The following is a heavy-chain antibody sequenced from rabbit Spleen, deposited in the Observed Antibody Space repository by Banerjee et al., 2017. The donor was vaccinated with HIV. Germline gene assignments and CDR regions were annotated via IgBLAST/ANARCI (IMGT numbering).Heavy chain of an antibody. CDR1: GIDFNSYYY. CDR2: IDTTSVNT. CDR3: ARGEHFSVGFSAFAIYLDL. D-gene: IGHD6-1*01. J-gene: IGHJ4*01. V-gene: IGHV1S43*01. Sequence: QQQLEESGGGLVKPGGTLTLTCKASGIDFNSYYYMCWVRQAPGKGLELIACIDTTSVNTADATWAKGRFTISKTSSTTVTLQMTSLTAADTATYFCARGEHFSVGFSAFAIYLDLWGPGTLVTVS.